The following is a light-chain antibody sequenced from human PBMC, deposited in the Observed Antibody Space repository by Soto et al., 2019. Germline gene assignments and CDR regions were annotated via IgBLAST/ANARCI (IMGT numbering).Light chain of an antibody. V-gene: IGKV3-15*01. CDR1: QSVNSN. J-gene: IGKJ1*01. Sequence: LLMTQSPATLSVSPGEGATLSFRASQSVNSNLAWYQQKPGQAPRLLIYGASIRATGIPARFSGSGSGTDFTLTISSLQSEDFAVYYCQQYNNWWTFGQGTKVEIK. CDR3: QQYNNWWT. CDR2: GAS.